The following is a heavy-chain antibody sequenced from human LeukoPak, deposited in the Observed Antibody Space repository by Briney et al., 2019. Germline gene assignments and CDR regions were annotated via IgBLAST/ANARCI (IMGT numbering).Heavy chain of an antibody. D-gene: IGHD6-13*01. J-gene: IGHJ4*02. CDR3: ARSLPYGTTWYGRSDF. CDR1: GFSFSNAW. CDR2: IRQDGDTK. Sequence: GGSLRLSCATSGFSFSNAWMNWVRQAPGKGLEWVANIRQDGDTKYYVDSVKGRFTISRDNAMNSLYLQMNSLRAEDTAIYYCARSLPYGTTWYGRSDFWGQGTLVTVSS. V-gene: IGHV3-7*03.